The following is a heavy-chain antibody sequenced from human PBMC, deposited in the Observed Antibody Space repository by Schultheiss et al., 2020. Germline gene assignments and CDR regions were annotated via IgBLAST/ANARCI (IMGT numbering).Heavy chain of an antibody. J-gene: IGHJ6*03. V-gene: IGHV4-31*03. CDR2: IYYSGST. CDR3: ARGRRDCSSTSCYAGAVYFYYMDV. CDR1: GGSISSGGYY. D-gene: IGHD2-2*01. Sequence: SETLSLTCTVSGGSISSGGYYWSWIRQHPGKGLEWIGYIYYSGSTYYNPSLKSRVTISVDTSKNQFSLKLSSMTAADTAVFYCARGRRDCSSTSCYAGAVYFYYMDVWGKGTTVTVSS.